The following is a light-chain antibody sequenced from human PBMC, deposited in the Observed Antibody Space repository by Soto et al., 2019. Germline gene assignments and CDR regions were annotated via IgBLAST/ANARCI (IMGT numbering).Light chain of an antibody. CDR2: DVK. Sequence: QSVLTQPRSVSGSPGQSVTISCTGTSSDVGGYSYVSWYQQHPGKAPKLMMYDVKTRPSGIPDRFSGSKSGNTASLTISGLQAEDEADYYCFLYAGSYSFVFGSGTKVIVL. J-gene: IGLJ1*01. CDR1: SSDVGGYSY. CDR3: FLYAGSYSFV. V-gene: IGLV2-11*01.